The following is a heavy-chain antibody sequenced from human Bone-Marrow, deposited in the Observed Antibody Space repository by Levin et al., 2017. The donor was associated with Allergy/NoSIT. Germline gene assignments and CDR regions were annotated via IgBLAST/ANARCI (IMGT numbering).Heavy chain of an antibody. CDR1: GDMFNRHA. Sequence: GESLKISCEVSGDMFNRHAFGWVRQAPGQGLEWMGWISAYNGSTNFAQKVQGRVTMTTDTSTGTAYMELRSLTSDDTAVYFCGRDYDRCSDGNCYVGGHYYGMDVWGQGTTVTVSS. D-gene: IGHD2-15*01. V-gene: IGHV1-18*01. J-gene: IGHJ6*02. CDR2: ISAYNGST. CDR3: GRDYDRCSDGNCYVGGHYYGMDV.